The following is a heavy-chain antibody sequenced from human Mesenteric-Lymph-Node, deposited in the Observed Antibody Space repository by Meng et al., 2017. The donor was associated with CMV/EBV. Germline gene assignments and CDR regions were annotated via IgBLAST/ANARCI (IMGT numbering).Heavy chain of an antibody. CDR1: GFPLTTGYY. J-gene: IGHJ3*01. Sequence: SETLSLTCSVFGFPLTTGYYWGWIRQVPGKGLDWIGSIHYSGVTYSNPSLKSRMTISIDTSKNQISLKLRAVTAADTAMYYCARDSGTILDQHDAFEFWGQGTTVTVSS. V-gene: IGHV4-38-2*02. CDR3: ARDSGTILDQHDAFEF. CDR2: IHYSGVT. D-gene: IGHD3-10*01.